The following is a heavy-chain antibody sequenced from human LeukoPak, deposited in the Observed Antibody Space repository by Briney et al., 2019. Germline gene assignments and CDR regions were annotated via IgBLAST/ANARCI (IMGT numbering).Heavy chain of an antibody. CDR2: IYYSGST. CDR3: ARPRRDYVWGSYRPPSLIDY. J-gene: IGHJ4*02. V-gene: IGHV4-39*01. Sequence: SETLSLTCTVCGGSISSSSYYWGWIRQPPGKGLEWIGSIYYSGSTYYNPSLKSRVTISVDTSKNQFSLKLSSVTAADTAVYYCARPRRDYVWGSYRPPSLIDYWGQGTLVTVSS. CDR1: GGSISSSSYY. D-gene: IGHD3-16*02.